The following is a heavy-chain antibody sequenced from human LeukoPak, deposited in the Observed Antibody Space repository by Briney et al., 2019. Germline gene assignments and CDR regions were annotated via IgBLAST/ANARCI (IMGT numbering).Heavy chain of an antibody. CDR3: ASHQYYYDSSGYPVDY. CDR2: IIPIFGTA. D-gene: IGHD3-22*01. J-gene: IGHJ4*02. V-gene: IGHV1-69*05. CDR1: GDTFSSYA. Sequence: ASVKVSCKASGDTFSSYAISWVRQAPGQGLEWMGRIIPIFGTANYAQKFQGRVTITTDESTSTAYMELSSLRSEDTAVYYCASHQYYYDSSGYPVDYWGQGTLVTVSS.